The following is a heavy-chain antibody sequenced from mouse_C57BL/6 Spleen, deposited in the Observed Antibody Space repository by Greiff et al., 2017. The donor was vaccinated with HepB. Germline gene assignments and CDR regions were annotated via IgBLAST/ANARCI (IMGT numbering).Heavy chain of an antibody. D-gene: IGHD1-1*01. J-gene: IGHJ2*01. V-gene: IGHV1-80*01. Sequence: VQLQQSGAELVKPGASVKISCKASGYAFSSYWMNWVKQRPGKGLEWIGQIYPGDGDTNYNGKFKGKATLTADKSSSTAYMQLSSLTSEDSAVYFCARKGTYGYFDYWGQGTTVTVSS. CDR1: GYAFSSYW. CDR2: IYPGDGDT. CDR3: ARKGTYGYFDY.